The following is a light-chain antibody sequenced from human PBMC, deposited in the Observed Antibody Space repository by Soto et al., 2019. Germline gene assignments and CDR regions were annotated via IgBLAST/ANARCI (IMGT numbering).Light chain of an antibody. CDR3: CSYAGSFYV. Sequence: QSALTQPRSVSGSHGQSVTISCTGTSSDVGGYNYVSWYQQHPGKAPKLMIYDVSERPSGVPDRFSGSKSGNTASLTISGLHAEEEADYYCCSYAGSFYVFGTGTKLTVL. CDR2: DVS. V-gene: IGLV2-11*01. CDR1: SSDVGGYNY. J-gene: IGLJ1*01.